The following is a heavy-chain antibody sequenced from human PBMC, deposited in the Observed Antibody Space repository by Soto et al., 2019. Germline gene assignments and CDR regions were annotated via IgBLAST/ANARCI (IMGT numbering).Heavy chain of an antibody. J-gene: IGHJ4*02. V-gene: IGHV3-21*01. CDR3: ARDWYYSDYASHYFDY. Sequence: EVPLVESGGGLVKPGGSLRLSCAASGFTFSGYSMNWVRQAPGKGLEWVSSISSSSSYIYYADSLKGRFTISRDNAKNSLYLQMNSLRAEDTAVYYCARDWYYSDYASHYFDYWGQGTLVTVSS. CDR2: ISSSSSYI. CDR1: GFTFSGYS. D-gene: IGHD4-17*01.